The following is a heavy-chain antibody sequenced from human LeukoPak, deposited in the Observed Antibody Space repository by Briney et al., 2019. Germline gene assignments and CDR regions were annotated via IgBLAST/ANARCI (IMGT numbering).Heavy chain of an antibody. Sequence: SVKVSCKASGGTFSSYAISWVRQAPGQGLEWMGGIIPIFGTANYAQKFQGRVTITADESTSTAYMELSSLRSEDTAVYYCAIFMVRELSSDQGAKNWFDPWGQGTLVTVSS. CDR1: GGTFSSYA. D-gene: IGHD3-10*01. CDR2: IIPIFGTA. V-gene: IGHV1-69*13. J-gene: IGHJ5*02. CDR3: AIFMVRELSSDQGAKNWFDP.